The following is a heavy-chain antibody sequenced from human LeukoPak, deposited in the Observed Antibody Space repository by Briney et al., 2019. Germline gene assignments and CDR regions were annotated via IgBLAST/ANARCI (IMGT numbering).Heavy chain of an antibody. CDR3: ASAHDIVVVPAAYN. D-gene: IGHD2-2*01. V-gene: IGHV3-33*01. CDR1: GFTFSSYG. Sequence: GGSLRLSCAASGFTFSSYGMHWVRQAPGKGLKWVAVIWYDGSNKYYADSVKGRFTISRDNAKNSLYLQMNSLRAEDTAVYYCASAHDIVVVPAAYNWGQGTLVTVSS. CDR2: IWYDGSNK. J-gene: IGHJ4*02.